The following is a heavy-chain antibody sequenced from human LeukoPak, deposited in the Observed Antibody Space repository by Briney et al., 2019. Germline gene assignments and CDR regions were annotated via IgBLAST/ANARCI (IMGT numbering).Heavy chain of an antibody. CDR2: IRYDGSNK. V-gene: IGHV3-30*02. Sequence: GGSLRLSCAASGFTFSSYGMHWVRLAPGKGLEWVAFIRYDGSNKYYADSVKGRFTISRDNSKNTVYLQMNSLRAEDTAVYYCAKDSVRTTVTTPLDYWGQGTLVTVSS. D-gene: IGHD4-11*01. J-gene: IGHJ4*02. CDR3: AKDSVRTTVTTPLDY. CDR1: GFTFSSYG.